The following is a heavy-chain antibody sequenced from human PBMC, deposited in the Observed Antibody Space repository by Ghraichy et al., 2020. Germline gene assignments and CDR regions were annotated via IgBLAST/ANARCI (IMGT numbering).Heavy chain of an antibody. D-gene: IGHD3-10*01. J-gene: IGHJ4*02. Sequence: ASVKVSCKASGYNFAKYWMHWVRQAPGQGLEWLGIIKPSEDETTYADKFQGRVTMTRDTSTNIVYIELSSLTSEDTAIYYCAREDGSFDYWGQGTLVTVSS. CDR3: AREDGSFDY. CDR2: IKPSEDET. CDR1: GYNFAKYW. V-gene: IGHV1-46*01.